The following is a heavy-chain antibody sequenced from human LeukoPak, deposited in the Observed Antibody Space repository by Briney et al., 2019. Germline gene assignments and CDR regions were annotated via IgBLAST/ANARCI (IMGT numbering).Heavy chain of an antibody. CDR1: GFTFSDYY. D-gene: IGHD3-10*01. CDR2: ISGSGGST. CDR3: AKGRRDARFGTGGY. V-gene: IGHV3-23*01. J-gene: IGHJ4*02. Sequence: GSLRLSCAASGFTFSDYYMSWIRQAPGKGLEWVSSISGSGGSTYYADSMKGRFTISRDNSKNTLYLQMNSLRAEDTAVYYCAKGRRDARFGTGGYWGQGTVVTVSS.